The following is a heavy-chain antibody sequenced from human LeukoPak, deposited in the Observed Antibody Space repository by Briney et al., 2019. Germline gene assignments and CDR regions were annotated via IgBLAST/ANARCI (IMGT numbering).Heavy chain of an antibody. D-gene: IGHD5-18*01. V-gene: IGHV3-23*01. CDR3: AKGRTAMVSAFDI. Sequence: GGSLLLSCAVSGFAFSSYAMSWVRQAPGQGLEWVSGISASGGSTYYADSVQGRFTISRDNSKNTLYLQMNSLRAEDTALYYCAKGRTAMVSAFDIWGQGTMVTVSS. J-gene: IGHJ3*02. CDR2: ISASGGST. CDR1: GFAFSSYA.